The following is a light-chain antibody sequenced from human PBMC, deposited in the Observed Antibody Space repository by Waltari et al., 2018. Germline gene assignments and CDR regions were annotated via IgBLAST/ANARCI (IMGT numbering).Light chain of an antibody. J-gene: IGLJ2*01. CDR1: SNDVGGYTH. Sequence: QSALTQPRSVSGSPGQSVTFSCTGTSNDVGGYTHVSWYQQSPGQAPTLIIYDFFNRPSGVPDRFSGSKSGNTASLTISGLQADDEADYYCCSYAGSYTVLFGGGTKLTVL. CDR2: DFF. CDR3: CSYAGSYTVL. V-gene: IGLV2-11*01.